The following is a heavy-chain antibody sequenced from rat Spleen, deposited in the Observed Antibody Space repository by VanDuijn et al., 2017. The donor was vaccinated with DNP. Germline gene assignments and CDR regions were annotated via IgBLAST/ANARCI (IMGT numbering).Heavy chain of an antibody. V-gene: IGHV2-6*01. Sequence: QVQLKESGPGLVQPSQTLSLTCTVSGFSLSDYSVHWIRQPPGKGLEWIAAMSSGGSTYYNSGLKSRLSISRDTSKSHVLLKMNSLQTEDTAMYYCARSGVIRGTRAFDYWDQGVMVTVSS. CDR2: MSSGGST. J-gene: IGHJ2*01. CDR1: GFSLSDYS. CDR3: ARSGVIRGTRAFDY. D-gene: IGHD4-3*01.